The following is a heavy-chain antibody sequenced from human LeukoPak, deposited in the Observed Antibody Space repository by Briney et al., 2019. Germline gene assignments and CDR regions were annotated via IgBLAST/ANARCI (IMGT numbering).Heavy chain of an antibody. CDR2: ISAYNGNT. D-gene: IGHD1-20*01. V-gene: IGHV1-18*01. Sequence: ASVKVSCKASGYTFTSYGISWVRQAPGQGLEWMGWISAYNGNTNYAQKLQGRVTMTTDTSTSTAYMELKSLRSDDTAVYYCASDGRIGNWNAFGYWGQGTLVTVSS. CDR3: ASDGRIGNWNAFGY. J-gene: IGHJ4*02. CDR1: GYTFTSYG.